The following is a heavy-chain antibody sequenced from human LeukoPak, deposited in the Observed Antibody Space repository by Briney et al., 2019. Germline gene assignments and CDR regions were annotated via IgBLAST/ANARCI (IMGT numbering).Heavy chain of an antibody. Sequence: PSQTLSLTCAVYGGSFSGYYWSWIRQPPRKGLEWRGEINHSGNTKHNPSLKSRVTISVDTSKNQFSLKLCSVTAADTAVYYCASRKLGNDYWGQGTLVTVSS. CDR2: INHSGNT. CDR1: GGSFSGYY. J-gene: IGHJ4*02. V-gene: IGHV4-34*01. D-gene: IGHD7-27*01. CDR3: ASRKLGNDY.